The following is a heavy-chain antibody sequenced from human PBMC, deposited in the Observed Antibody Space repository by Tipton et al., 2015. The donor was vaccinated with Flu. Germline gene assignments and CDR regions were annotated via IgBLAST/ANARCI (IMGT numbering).Heavy chain of an antibody. CDR3: ARDRLRFRELPGY. D-gene: IGHD3-10*01. CDR2: VYFSGSA. CDR1: GDSISSSSYY. J-gene: IGHJ4*02. V-gene: IGHV4-39*07. Sequence: GLVKPSETLSLTCIVSGDSISSSSYYWGWIRQPPGKGLEWIGTVYFSGSAYYSPSLESRATISIDTSKNHFSLSLTSVTAADTTVYYCARDRLRFRELPGYWGQGILVTVSS.